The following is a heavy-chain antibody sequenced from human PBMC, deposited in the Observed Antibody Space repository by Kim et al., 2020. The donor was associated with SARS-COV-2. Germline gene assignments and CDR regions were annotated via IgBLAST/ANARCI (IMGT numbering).Heavy chain of an antibody. D-gene: IGHD3-10*01. J-gene: IGHJ4*02. Sequence: SETLSLTCAVYGGSFSGYYWSWIRQPPEKGLEWLGEINDSETTNYNPSLKSRITISVDTSKNQFSLKLNSVTAADTAVYYCARVSETSPSGSYLPYWGRGTRVTVSS. V-gene: IGHV4-34*01. CDR3: ARVSETSPSGSYLPY. CDR2: INDSETT. CDR1: GGSFSGYY.